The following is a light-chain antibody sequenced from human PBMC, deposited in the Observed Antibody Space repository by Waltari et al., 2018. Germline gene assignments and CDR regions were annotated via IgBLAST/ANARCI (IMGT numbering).Light chain of an antibody. CDR3: QQCYSSPYT. V-gene: IGKV4-1*01. CDR1: QSVLSSSNNKNY. Sequence: DIVMTQSPDSLAVSLGERATINCKSSQSVLSSSNNKNYLGWYQQKPGLPPKLLISWASTRESGVPDRFSGSGSGTECTLTINSLQAEDVAVYYCQQCYSSPYTFGQGTKLEIK. CDR2: WAS. J-gene: IGKJ2*01.